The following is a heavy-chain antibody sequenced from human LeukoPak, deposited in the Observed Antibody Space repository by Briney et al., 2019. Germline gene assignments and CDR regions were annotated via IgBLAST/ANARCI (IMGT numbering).Heavy chain of an antibody. J-gene: IGHJ1*01. D-gene: IGHD3-16*01. V-gene: IGHV1-69*13. CDR3: ARDPGDYVWGRSGFQH. Sequence: VKVSCKASGGTFSSYAISWVRQAPGQGLEWMGGIIPIFGTANYAQKFQGRVTITADESTSTAYMELSSLRSEDTAVYYCARDPGDYVWGRSGFQHWGQGTLVTVSS. CDR2: IIPIFGTA. CDR1: GGTFSSYA.